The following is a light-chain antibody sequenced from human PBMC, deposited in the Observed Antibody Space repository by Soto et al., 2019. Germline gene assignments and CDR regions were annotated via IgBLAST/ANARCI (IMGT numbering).Light chain of an antibody. V-gene: IGKV3-20*01. CDR3: QQYATSHRA. CDR1: QSVSSNY. Sequence: EIVLTQSPGTLSLSPGERATLSCRASQSVSSNYLAWYQQKPGQAPRLLIYAASSRATGIPDRFSGSGSGTDFTLTISRLEPEDFAVYYCQQYATSHRAFGQGTKVDIK. J-gene: IGKJ1*01. CDR2: AAS.